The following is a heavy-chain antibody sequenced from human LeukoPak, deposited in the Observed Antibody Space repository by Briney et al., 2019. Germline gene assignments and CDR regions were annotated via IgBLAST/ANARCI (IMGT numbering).Heavy chain of an antibody. CDR1: GFTFSSSA. D-gene: IGHD3-22*01. V-gene: IGHV3-30-3*01. J-gene: IGHJ2*01. CDR2: KTYHGNNN. Sequence: SLRLSCAASGFTFSSSAMHWVRQAPGKGLEWVAVKTYHGNNNDYADSVKGRITISRDNSKNTLFLQMNSLRPEDTAVYYCARNGVESMIVVDCYLDLWGRGTLVTVS. CDR3: ARNGVESMIVVDCYLDL.